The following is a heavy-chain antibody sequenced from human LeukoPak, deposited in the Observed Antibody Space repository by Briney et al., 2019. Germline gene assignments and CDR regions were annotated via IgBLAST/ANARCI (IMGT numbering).Heavy chain of an antibody. CDR2: IKPDGSDK. CDR3: ARAMT. V-gene: IGHV3-7*01. J-gene: IGHJ5*02. CDR1: GFTFSGNR. Sequence: AGSLSLSCAASGFTFSGNRLSWVRQAQGQGLEWVANIKPDGSDKACVDSVKGRFTIYRDNTKNSLYVQMSSLRAEDTAVYYCARAMTWGQGALVSVSS.